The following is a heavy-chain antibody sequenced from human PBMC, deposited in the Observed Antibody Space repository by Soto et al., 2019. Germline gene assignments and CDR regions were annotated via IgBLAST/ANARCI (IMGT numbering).Heavy chain of an antibody. CDR3: ARELELRRGYFDY. J-gene: IGHJ4*02. Sequence: QVQLQESGPGLVKPSQTLSLTCTVSGGSISSGDYYWSWIRQPPGKGLEWIGYIYYSGSTYYNPSLKSRVTISVDTSKNQFALKLSSVTAADTAVYYCARELELRRGYFDYWGQGTLVTVSS. D-gene: IGHD1-7*01. CDR2: IYYSGST. V-gene: IGHV4-30-4*01. CDR1: GGSISSGDYY.